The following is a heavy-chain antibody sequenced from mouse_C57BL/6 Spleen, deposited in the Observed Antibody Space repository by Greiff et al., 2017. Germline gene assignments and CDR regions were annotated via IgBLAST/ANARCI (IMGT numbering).Heavy chain of an antibody. CDR1: GFTFSDAW. Sequence: EVQLQESGGGLVQPGGSMKLSCAASGFTFSDAWMDWVRQSPEKGLEWVAEIRHKANNHATYYAESVKGRFTISRDDSKSSVYPQMNSLRAEDTDTYYCTSTSYYGSSPYAMDDWGQGTSVTVSS. CDR3: TSTSYYGSSPYAMDD. D-gene: IGHD1-1*01. J-gene: IGHJ4*01. V-gene: IGHV6-6*01. CDR2: IRHKANNHAT.